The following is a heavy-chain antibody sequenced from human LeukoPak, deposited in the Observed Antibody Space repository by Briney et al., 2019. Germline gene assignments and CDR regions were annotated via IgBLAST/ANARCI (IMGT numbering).Heavy chain of an antibody. J-gene: IGHJ4*02. CDR3: ARGPNSGSDY. CDR1: GGSISSNF. D-gene: IGHD6-6*01. V-gene: IGHV4-34*01. CDR2: INHSGST. Sequence: PSETLSLTCTVSGGSISSNFWSWIRQPPGKGLEWIGEINHSGSTNYNPSLKSRVTISVDTSKNQFSLKLSSVTAADTAVYYCARGPNSGSDYWGQGTLVTVSS.